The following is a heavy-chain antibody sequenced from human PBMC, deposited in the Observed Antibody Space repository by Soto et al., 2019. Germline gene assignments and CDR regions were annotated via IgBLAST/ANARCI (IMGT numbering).Heavy chain of an antibody. D-gene: IGHD2-15*01. Sequence: EVQLLESGGGLVQPGGSLRLSCAASGFTFNIYVMSWVRQAPGKGLEWVSAISGSGGSTYYADSVKGRFTISRDNSKNTLYLQMNSLRAEDTAVYYCAKGVVVAATPGFWFDTWGQGTLLTVSS. CDR1: GFTFNIYV. J-gene: IGHJ5*02. V-gene: IGHV3-23*01. CDR3: AKGVVVAATPGFWFDT. CDR2: ISGSGGST.